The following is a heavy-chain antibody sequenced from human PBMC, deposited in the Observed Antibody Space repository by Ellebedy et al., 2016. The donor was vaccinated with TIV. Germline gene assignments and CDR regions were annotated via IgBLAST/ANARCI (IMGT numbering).Heavy chain of an antibody. V-gene: IGHV4-34*01. J-gene: IGHJ6*03. Sequence: MPSETLSLTCAVYDTSFSDYYWTWIRQPPGKGLEWIGEINHSGGTNYNPSLRSRVTISLDKSKKQFSVKLTSVTAADTAVYYCARRTTVVYYMDVWGKGTPVTVSS. CDR1: DTSFSDYY. CDR2: INHSGGT. CDR3: ARRTTVVYYMDV. D-gene: IGHD4-23*01.